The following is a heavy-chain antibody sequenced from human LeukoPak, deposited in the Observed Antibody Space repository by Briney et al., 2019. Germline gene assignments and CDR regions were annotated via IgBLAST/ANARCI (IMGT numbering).Heavy chain of an antibody. CDR2: IYSGGST. CDR1: GFTVSSNY. CDR3: ARSYTHYDFWSGYTYQNYFDP. V-gene: IGHV3-53*01. D-gene: IGHD3-3*01. Sequence: GGPLRLSCAASGFTVSSNYMSWVRQAPGKGLEWVSVIYSGGSTYYADSVKGRFTISRDNSKNTLYLQMDSLRAEDTAVYYCARSYTHYDFWSGYTYQNYFDPWGQGTLVTVSS. J-gene: IGHJ5*02.